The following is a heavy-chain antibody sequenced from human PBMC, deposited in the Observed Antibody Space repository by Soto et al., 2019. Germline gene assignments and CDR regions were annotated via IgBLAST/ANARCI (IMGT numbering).Heavy chain of an antibody. Sequence: QVQLVQSGAEVKKPGASVKVSCKASGYTFTGYYMHWVRQAPGQGLEWMGWINPNSGGTNYAQKFQGWVTMTRDTSISTAYMELSRMRSDDTAVYYCATGVAAGEVGNYYYMDVWGKGTTVTVSS. CDR3: ATGVAAGEVGNYYYMDV. CDR1: GYTFTGYY. D-gene: IGHD2-15*01. V-gene: IGHV1-2*04. J-gene: IGHJ6*03. CDR2: INPNSGGT.